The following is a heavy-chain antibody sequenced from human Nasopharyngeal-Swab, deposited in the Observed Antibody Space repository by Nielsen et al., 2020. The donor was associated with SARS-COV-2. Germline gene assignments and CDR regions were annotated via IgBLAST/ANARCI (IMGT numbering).Heavy chain of an antibody. CDR3: ARDHQLQVGG. Sequence: GESLKISCAASGFTFSSYWMTWVRQAPGKGLEWVANINQDGSEKYYVDSVKGRFTISRDNAKNSLYLQMNSLRAEDTAVYYCARDHQLQVGGWGQGTLVTVSS. V-gene: IGHV3-7*01. D-gene: IGHD2-2*01. CDR1: GFTFSSYW. CDR2: INQDGSEK. J-gene: IGHJ4*02.